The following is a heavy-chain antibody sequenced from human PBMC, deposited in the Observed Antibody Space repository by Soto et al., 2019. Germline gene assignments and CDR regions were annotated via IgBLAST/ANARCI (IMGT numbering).Heavy chain of an antibody. Sequence: GGSLRLSCAASGFTFSSYGMHWVRQAPGKGLEWVAVIWYDGSNKYYADSVKGRFTISRDNSKNTLYLQMNSLRAEDTAVYYCARDSCSGGSCYCLDYWGQGTLVTVSS. J-gene: IGHJ4*02. D-gene: IGHD2-15*01. CDR3: ARDSCSGGSCYCLDY. V-gene: IGHV3-33*01. CDR2: IWYDGSNK. CDR1: GFTFSSYG.